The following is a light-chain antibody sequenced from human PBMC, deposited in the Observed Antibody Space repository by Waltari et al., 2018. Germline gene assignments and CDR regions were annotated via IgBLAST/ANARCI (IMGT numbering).Light chain of an antibody. J-gene: IGLJ3*02. V-gene: IGLV3-21*02. CDR2: DDT. CDR3: QVWDHGSDGGV. Sequence: SHVLTQPPPVSLAPGQTAKIPCARSDTALKNVHLYQQKPGQAPVLVVYDDTDRPSGIPERFSGSNSRNTATLTISRVEAGDEADYYWQVWDHGSDGGVFGGGTELIV. CDR1: DTALKN.